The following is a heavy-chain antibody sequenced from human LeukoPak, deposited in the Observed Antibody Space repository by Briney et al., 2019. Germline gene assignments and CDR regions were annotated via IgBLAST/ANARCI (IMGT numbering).Heavy chain of an antibody. CDR3: ARGSDY. V-gene: IGHV1-2*02. CDR1: GYTFTGYY. CDR2: INPNSGGT. J-gene: IGHJ4*02. Sequence: GASVKVSCKASGYTFTGYYMHWVRQAPGQGPEWVGWINPNSGGTNYAQKFQGRVTMTRNTSISTAHMELSSLRSDDTAVYYCARGSDYWGQGTLVTVSS.